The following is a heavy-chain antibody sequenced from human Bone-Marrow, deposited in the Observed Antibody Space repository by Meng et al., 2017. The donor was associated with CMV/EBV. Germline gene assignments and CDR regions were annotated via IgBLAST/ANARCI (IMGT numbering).Heavy chain of an antibody. CDR3: ARYYDSSEYYFDY. D-gene: IGHD3-22*01. V-gene: IGHV4-61*01. CDR2: IYYSGST. Sequence: SETLSLTCTVSGGSVSSGSYYWSWIRQPPGKGLEWIGYIYYSGSTNYNPSLKSRVTISVDTSKNQFSLKLSSVTAADTAVYYCARYYDSSEYYFDYCGQGTLVTVSS. J-gene: IGHJ4*02. CDR1: GGSVSSGSYY.